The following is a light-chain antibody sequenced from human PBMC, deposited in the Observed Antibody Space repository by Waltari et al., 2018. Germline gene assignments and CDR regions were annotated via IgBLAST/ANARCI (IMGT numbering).Light chain of an antibody. CDR1: SLRRYY. Sequence: SSELTQDPAVSVALGQTVRITCQGDSLRRYYASWYQQKPGQAPVLVIYGKNNRPSGIPDRFSGSSSGNTASLTITGAQAEDEADYYCNSRDSSGNHVVFGGGTKLTAL. CDR3: NSRDSSGNHVV. CDR2: GKN. J-gene: IGLJ2*01. V-gene: IGLV3-19*01.